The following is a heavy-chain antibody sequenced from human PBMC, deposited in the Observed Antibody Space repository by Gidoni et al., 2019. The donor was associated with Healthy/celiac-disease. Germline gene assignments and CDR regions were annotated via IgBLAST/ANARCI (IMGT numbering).Heavy chain of an antibody. J-gene: IGHJ6*02. CDR3: ARDYYYDSSGHYYYGMDV. V-gene: IGHV3-48*03. D-gene: IGHD3-22*01. CDR2: ISSSGSTI. Sequence: EVQLVESGGGLVQPGGSLRLSCAASGFTFSSYEMNWVRQAPGKGLEWVSYISSSGSTIYYADSVKGRFTISRDNAKNSLYLQMNSLRAEDTAVYYCARDYYYDSSGHYYYGMDVWGQGTTVTVSS. CDR1: GFTFSSYE.